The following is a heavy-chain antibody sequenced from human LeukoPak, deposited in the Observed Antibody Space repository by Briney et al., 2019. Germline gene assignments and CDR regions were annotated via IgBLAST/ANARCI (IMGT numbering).Heavy chain of an antibody. CDR1: GFTFSSYG. V-gene: IGHV3-30*18. CDR2: ISYDGSNK. Sequence: PGGSLRLSCAASGFTFSSYGMHWVGQAPGKGLEWVAVISYDGSNKYYADSVKGRFTISRDNSKNTLYLQMNSLRAEDTAVYYCAKDSNLEYFDYWGQGTLVTVSS. D-gene: IGHD1-1*01. J-gene: IGHJ4*02. CDR3: AKDSNLEYFDY.